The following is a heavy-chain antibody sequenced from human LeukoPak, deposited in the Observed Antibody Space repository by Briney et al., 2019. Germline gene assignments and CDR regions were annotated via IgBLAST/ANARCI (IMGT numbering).Heavy chain of an antibody. D-gene: IGHD2-8*01. CDR2: IFVCSGNT. CDR1: GFTFTSAA. J-gene: IGHJ4*02. V-gene: IGHV1-58*01. CDR3: AADGVDCTNGICPSAFDY. Sequence: SVKVSCKASGFTFTSAAVQWVRQARGQRLEWIGWIFVCSGNTNYAQKFQERVTITRDMSTSTAYMELSSLRSEDTAVYYCAADGVDCTNGICPSAFDYWGQGTLVTVSS.